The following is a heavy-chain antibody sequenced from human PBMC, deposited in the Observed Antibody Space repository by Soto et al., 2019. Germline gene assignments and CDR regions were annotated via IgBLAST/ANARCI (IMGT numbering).Heavy chain of an antibody. CDR2: MNPNSGNT. Sequence: ASVKVSCKASGYTFASYDINWVRQATGQGLEWMGWMNPNSGNTGYAQKFQGRVTMTRNTSISTAYMELRSLRSEDTAVYYCARVSEITAVACTTNPWGMDVWGQGTTVTVSS. CDR3: ARVSEITAVACTTNPWGMDV. J-gene: IGHJ6*02. CDR1: GYTFASYD. D-gene: IGHD6-19*01. V-gene: IGHV1-8*01.